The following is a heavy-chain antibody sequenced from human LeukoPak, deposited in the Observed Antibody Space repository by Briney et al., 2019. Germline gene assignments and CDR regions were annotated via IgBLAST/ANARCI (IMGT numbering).Heavy chain of an antibody. CDR3: AKGETGESYYYYGMDV. V-gene: IGHV3-23*01. Sequence: GGSLRLSCAASGFTFSSYALSWVRQAPGKGLEWVSGITDSGTGTYYADSVKGRFTISRDSTKNSLYLQMNSLRAEDTALYYCAKGETGESYYYYGMDVWGQGTTVTVSS. CDR2: ITDSGTGT. J-gene: IGHJ6*02. D-gene: IGHD7-27*01. CDR1: GFTFSSYA.